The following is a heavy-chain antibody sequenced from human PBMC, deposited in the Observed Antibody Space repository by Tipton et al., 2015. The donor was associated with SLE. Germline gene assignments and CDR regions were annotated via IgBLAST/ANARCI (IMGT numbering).Heavy chain of an antibody. Sequence: LRLSCTGSGYSIRSGYYWGWIRQPPGKGLEWIGSIYHSGSTYYNPSLKSRVTISVDTSENQFSLKLSSVTAAETAVYYCARSGHIVVVVLGYFDVWGRGTLVTVSS. CDR1: GYSIRSGYY. V-gene: IGHV4-38-2*02. J-gene: IGHJ2*01. D-gene: IGHD2-21*01. CDR3: ARSGHIVVVVLGYFDV. CDR2: IYHSGST.